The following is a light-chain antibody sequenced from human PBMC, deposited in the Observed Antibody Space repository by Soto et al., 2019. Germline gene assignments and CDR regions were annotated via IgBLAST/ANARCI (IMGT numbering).Light chain of an antibody. J-gene: IGKJ4*01. CDR3: QKYNSAPRIT. Sequence: DIQMTQSPTSLSASVGDRVTITCLASHDISNYLAWYQQKPGKVPKLLIHAASTLQSGVPSRFSGSGSGTDFTFTISSLQPEDVATYYCQKYNSAPRITFGGGTKVDIK. CDR2: AAS. V-gene: IGKV1-27*01. CDR1: HDISNY.